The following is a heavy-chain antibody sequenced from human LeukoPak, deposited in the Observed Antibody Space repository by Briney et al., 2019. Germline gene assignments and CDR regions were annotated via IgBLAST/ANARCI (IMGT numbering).Heavy chain of an antibody. J-gene: IGHJ4*02. D-gene: IGHD3-22*01. CDR1: GFTFSSYG. CDR3: AKDQSYYDSSGYPFH. V-gene: IGHV3-30*02. CDR2: IRYDGSNK. Sequence: GGSLRLSCAASGFTFSSYGMHWVRQAPGKGLEWVAFIRYDGSNKYYADSVKGRFTISRDNSKNTLYLQMNSLRAEDTAVYYCAKDQSYYDSSGYPFHWGQGTLVTVSS.